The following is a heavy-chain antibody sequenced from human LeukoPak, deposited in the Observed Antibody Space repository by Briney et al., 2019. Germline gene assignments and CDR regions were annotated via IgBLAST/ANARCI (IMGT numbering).Heavy chain of an antibody. J-gene: IGHJ4*02. V-gene: IGHV3-48*03. CDR3: ARVACSVTSCYFDY. CDR1: GFTFNGYE. CDR2: ISSSGTTM. D-gene: IGHD2-2*01. Sequence: GGSLRLSCAASGFTFNGYEMNWVRQAPGKGLEWLSYISSSGTTMYYADSVKGRFTISRDNAENSLSLQMNSLRAEDTAVYYCARVACSVTSCYFDYWGQGTLVTVSS.